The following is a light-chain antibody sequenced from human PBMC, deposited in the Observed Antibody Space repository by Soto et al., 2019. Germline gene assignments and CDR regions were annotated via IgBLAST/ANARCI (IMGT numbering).Light chain of an antibody. CDR3: QQRSNWPPFT. V-gene: IGKV3-11*01. CDR2: DAS. J-gene: IGKJ5*01. CDR1: QSVSNY. Sequence: EIVLTQSPATLSLSPGERATLSCRASQSVSNYLAWYQQKPGQAPRLLXYDASNRATDIPARFSGSGSGTDLTLTISSLETEDFAVYYCQQRSNWPPFTFGQGTRLEIK.